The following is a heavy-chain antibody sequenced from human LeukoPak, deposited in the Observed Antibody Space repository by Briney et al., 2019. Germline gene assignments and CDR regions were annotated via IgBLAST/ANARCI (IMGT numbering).Heavy chain of an antibody. CDR1: GGTFSSYA. CDR2: IIPIFGTA. J-gene: IGHJ5*02. Sequence: SVKVSCKASGGTFSSYAISWVRQAPGQGLEWMGGIIPIFGTANYAQKFQGRVTITADESTSTAYMELSSLRSEDTAVYYCASGSVRVGSDLGAFDPWGQGTLVTVSS. D-gene: IGHD1-26*01. V-gene: IGHV1-69*13. CDR3: ASGSVRVGSDLGAFDP.